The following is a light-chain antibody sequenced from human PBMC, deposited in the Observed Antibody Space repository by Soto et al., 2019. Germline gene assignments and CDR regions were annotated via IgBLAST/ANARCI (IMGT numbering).Light chain of an antibody. CDR1: SSDVGGYNY. CDR2: EVS. CDR3: SSYATSRTRPWV. V-gene: IGLV2-14*01. J-gene: IGLJ3*02. Sequence: QSALTQPASVSGSPGQSITISCTGTSSDVGGYNYVSWYQQHPGKAPKLMIYEVSNRPSGVSNRFSGSKSGNTASLTISGLQAEDEADYYCSSYATSRTRPWVFGGGTKLNVL.